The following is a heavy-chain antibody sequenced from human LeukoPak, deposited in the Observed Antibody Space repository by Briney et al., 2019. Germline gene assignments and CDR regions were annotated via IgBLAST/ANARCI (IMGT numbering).Heavy chain of an antibody. CDR3: AREVIGSGWFAP. V-gene: IGHV4-30-4*01. CDR1: GGSISSGDYY. D-gene: IGHD3-22*01. J-gene: IGHJ5*02. Sequence: SQTLSLTCTASGGSISSGDYYWNWIRQPPGKGLEWIGYIYYSGDTYYNASLKSRVTISVDTSKNQFSLKLSSVTAADTAVYYCAREVIGSGWFAPWGQGTLGTVSS. CDR2: IYYSGDT.